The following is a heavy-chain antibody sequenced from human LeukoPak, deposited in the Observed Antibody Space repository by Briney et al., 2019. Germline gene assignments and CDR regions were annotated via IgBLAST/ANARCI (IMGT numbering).Heavy chain of an antibody. J-gene: IGHJ6*04. CDR2: TNPDGSEK. D-gene: IGHD2-15*01. V-gene: IGHV3-7*03. CDR3: ARDSDKTVNGNQYGMDV. Sequence: GGSLRLSCVASGFTFSSYWMTWVRQAPGKGLEWVANTNPDGSEKNYVDSVKGRFTISRDNADNSLYLQMNSLSAEDTAVYYCARDSDKTVNGNQYGMDVWGKGTTVTVSS. CDR1: GFTFSSYW.